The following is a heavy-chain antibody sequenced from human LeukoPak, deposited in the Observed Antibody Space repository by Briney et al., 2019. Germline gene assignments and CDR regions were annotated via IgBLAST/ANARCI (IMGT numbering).Heavy chain of an antibody. Sequence: ASVKVSCKASGYTFTSYYMHWVRQAPGQGLEWMGIINPSGGSTSYAQKFQGRVTMTRDMSTSTVYMELSSLRSEDTAVYYCARAPPRLWFGELFDYWGQGTLVTVSS. CDR1: GYTFTSYY. CDR3: ARAPPRLWFGELFDY. CDR2: INPSGGST. J-gene: IGHJ4*02. V-gene: IGHV1-46*01. D-gene: IGHD3-10*01.